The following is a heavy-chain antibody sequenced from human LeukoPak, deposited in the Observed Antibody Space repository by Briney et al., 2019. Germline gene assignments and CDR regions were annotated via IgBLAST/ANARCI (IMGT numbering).Heavy chain of an antibody. D-gene: IGHD6-13*01. CDR1: GGSISSSNW. Sequence: KPSETLSLTCAVSGGSISSSNWWSWVRQPPGKGLEWIGEIYHSGSTNYDPSLKSRVTISVDKSKNQFSLKLSSVTAADTAVYYCARGVYSSSWYGVYYYYYYMDVWGKGTTVTVSS. CDR3: ARGVYSSSWYGVYYYYYYMDV. J-gene: IGHJ6*03. V-gene: IGHV4-4*02. CDR2: IYHSGST.